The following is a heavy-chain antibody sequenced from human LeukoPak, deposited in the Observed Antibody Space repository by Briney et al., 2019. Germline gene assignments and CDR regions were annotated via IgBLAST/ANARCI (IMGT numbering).Heavy chain of an antibody. Sequence: PSETLSLTCAVYGGSFSGYYWSWLRQPPGKGLEWIVEINHSGSTNYNPSLKSRVTISVDTSKNQFSLKLSSVTAADTAVYYCARGLGCSSTSCDNWFDPWGQGTLVTVSS. CDR2: INHSGST. J-gene: IGHJ5*02. V-gene: IGHV4-34*01. CDR1: GGSFSGYY. CDR3: ARGLGCSSTSCDNWFDP. D-gene: IGHD2-2*01.